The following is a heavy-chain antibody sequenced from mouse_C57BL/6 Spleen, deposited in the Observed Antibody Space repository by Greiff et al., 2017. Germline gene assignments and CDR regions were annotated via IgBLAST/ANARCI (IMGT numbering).Heavy chain of an antibody. V-gene: IGHV1-53*01. CDR1: GYTFTSYW. D-gene: IGHD2-1*01. CDR2: INPSNGGT. Sequence: VQLQQPGTELVKPGASVMLSCKASGYTFTSYWMHWVKQRPGQGLEWIGNINPSNGGTNYNEKFKSKATLTVDKSSSPAYMQLSSLTSEDSAVYYCARGGDGNSAWFAYWGQGTLVTVSA. J-gene: IGHJ3*01. CDR3: ARGGDGNSAWFAY.